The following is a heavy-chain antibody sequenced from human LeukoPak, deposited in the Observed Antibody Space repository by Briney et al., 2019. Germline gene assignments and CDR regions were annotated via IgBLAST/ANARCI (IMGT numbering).Heavy chain of an antibody. CDR2: IYYSGST. V-gene: IGHV4-39*07. CDR1: GGSISSSSYY. CDR3: ARTYSSGWYLVRPRKDHYFDY. J-gene: IGHJ4*02. D-gene: IGHD6-19*01. Sequence: SETLSLTCTVSGGSISSSSYYWGWIRQPPGKGLEWIGSIYYSGSTYYNPSLKSRVSISVDTSKNQFSLKLSSVTAADTAVYYCARTYSSGWYLVRPRKDHYFDYWGQGTLVTVSS.